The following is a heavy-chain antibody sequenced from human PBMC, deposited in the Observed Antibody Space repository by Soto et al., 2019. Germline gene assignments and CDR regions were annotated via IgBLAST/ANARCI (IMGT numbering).Heavy chain of an antibody. V-gene: IGHV4-4*02. Sequence: GTLSLTCAVSGDSISNSKWWTWVCQTPGKGLEWIGKIDHNGITNYNPSLESRVTILKDNSKNQLSLKLSSVTGADSAVYYCVRLNRDYYYYGMDVWGQGATVTVSS. CDR2: IDHNGIT. J-gene: IGHJ6*02. CDR1: GDSISNSKW. CDR3: VRLNRDYYYYGMDV.